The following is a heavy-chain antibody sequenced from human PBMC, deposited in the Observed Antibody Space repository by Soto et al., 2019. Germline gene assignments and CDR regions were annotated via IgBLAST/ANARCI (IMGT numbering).Heavy chain of an antibody. CDR3: ARGKYYDILTGSQKGLDY. CDR2: IHPNSGGV. CDR1: EYTFTSYY. J-gene: IGHJ4*02. D-gene: IGHD3-9*01. Sequence: ASVKVSCKASEYTFTSYYMHWVRQAPGQGLEWMGWIHPNSGGVNYADNFQERVTMTRDTSINTAYMELNWLRSADTAVYYCARGKYYDILTGSQKGLDYWRQGTLVTVSS. V-gene: IGHV1-2*02.